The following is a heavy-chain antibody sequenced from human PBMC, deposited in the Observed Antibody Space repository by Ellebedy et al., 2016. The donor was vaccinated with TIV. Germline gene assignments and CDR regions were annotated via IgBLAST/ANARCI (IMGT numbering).Heavy chain of an antibody. CDR3: VKGSGTMDV. J-gene: IGHJ6*02. V-gene: IGHV3-23*01. CDR1: GFTFSASG. Sequence: GESLKISCAASGFTFSASGMTWARQAPGKGLEWVSGISSGGITYYADSVRGRFTISRDNSKKTLYLQMNSLRAEDTATYYCVKGSGTMDVWGQGTTVTVSS. D-gene: IGHD1-1*01. CDR2: ISSGGIT.